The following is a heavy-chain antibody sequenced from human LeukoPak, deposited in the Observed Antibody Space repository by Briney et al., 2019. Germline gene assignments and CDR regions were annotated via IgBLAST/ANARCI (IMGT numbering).Heavy chain of an antibody. V-gene: IGHV4-59*11. CDR2: ISYIGTT. J-gene: IGHJ3*02. Sequence: SETLSLTCAVSDDSFSSHYWTWIRQPPGKGLEWIGYISYIGTTNYNPSLKSRVTLSIDTSKNQFSLKLRSVTAADTAVYYCARDLVTVTKGFDIWGQGTMVSVTS. D-gene: IGHD4-17*01. CDR1: DDSFSSHY. CDR3: ARDLVTVTKGFDI.